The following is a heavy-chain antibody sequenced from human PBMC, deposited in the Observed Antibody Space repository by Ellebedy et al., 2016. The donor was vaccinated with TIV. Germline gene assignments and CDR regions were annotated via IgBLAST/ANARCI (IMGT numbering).Heavy chain of an antibody. J-gene: IGHJ4*02. Sequence: MPSETLSLTCTVSGDSISNSNYFWAWIRQPPGKGLEWIGSIYYGGDTHYIPSLKSRLTISVDTSKNQFSLNLNSVTAADTAVYYCARQPLGWHGYYSNFDYWGQGTLVTVSS. CDR2: IYYGGDT. CDR1: GDSISNSNYF. CDR3: ARQPLGWHGYYSNFDY. D-gene: IGHD3-3*01. V-gene: IGHV4-39*01.